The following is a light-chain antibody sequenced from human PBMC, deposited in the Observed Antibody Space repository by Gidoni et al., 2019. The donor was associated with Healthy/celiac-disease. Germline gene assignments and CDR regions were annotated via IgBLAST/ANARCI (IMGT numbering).Light chain of an antibody. CDR2: DAS. J-gene: IGKJ1*01. V-gene: IGKV3-11*01. CDR3: QQRSNWPHT. CDR1: QCVSSY. Sequence: IVLTPSPATLSLSPGERATLSCRASQCVSSYLAWYQQKPGQAPRLLIYDASNRATGIPARFSGSGSGTDFTLTISSLEPEDFAVYYCQQRSNWPHTFGQGTKVEIK.